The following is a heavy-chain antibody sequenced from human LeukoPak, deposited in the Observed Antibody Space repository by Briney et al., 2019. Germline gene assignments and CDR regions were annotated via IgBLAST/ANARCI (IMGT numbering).Heavy chain of an antibody. CDR2: ISYDESNK. V-gene: IGHV3-30*18. J-gene: IGHJ4*02. CDR1: GFIFNTYG. D-gene: IGHD6-19*01. CDR3: AKGTLAGLDYFDY. Sequence: PGGSLRLSCAASGFIFNTYGMHWVRQAPGKGLEWVAVISYDESNKYYADSVKGRFTISRDNSKNTPYLQMNSLRAEDTAVYYCAKGTLAGLDYFDYWGQGALVTVSS.